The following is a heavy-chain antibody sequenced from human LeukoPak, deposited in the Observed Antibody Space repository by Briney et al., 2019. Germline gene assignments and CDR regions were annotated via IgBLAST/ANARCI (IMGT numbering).Heavy chain of an antibody. CDR2: ISGSGGST. J-gene: IGHJ4*02. V-gene: IGHV3-23*01. CDR3: AKAPTATYYYGSGRLDY. D-gene: IGHD3-10*01. Sequence: GGSLRLSCAASGFTFSSYAMSWVRQAPGKGLEWVLAISGSGGSTYYADSVKGRFTISRDNSKNTLYLQMNSLRAEDTAVYYCAKAPTATYYYGSGRLDYWGQGTLVTVSS. CDR1: GFTFSSYA.